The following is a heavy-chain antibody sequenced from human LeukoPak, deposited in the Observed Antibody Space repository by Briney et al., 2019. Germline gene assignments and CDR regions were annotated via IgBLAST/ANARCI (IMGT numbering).Heavy chain of an antibody. V-gene: IGHV3-30*18. CDR2: ISYDGNNK. CDR3: AKDRGTVTTLFDY. J-gene: IGHJ4*02. CDR1: GFTFSSYG. Sequence: GRSLRLSCAASGFTFSSYGMHWVRQAPGKGLEWVAVISYDGNNKYYADSVKGRFTISRDNSKNTLRLQMNSLRAEDKAVYYCAKDRGTVTTLFDYWGQGTLVTVSS. D-gene: IGHD4-17*01.